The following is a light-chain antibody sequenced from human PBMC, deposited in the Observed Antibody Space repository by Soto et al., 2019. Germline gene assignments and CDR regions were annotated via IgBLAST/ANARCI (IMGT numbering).Light chain of an antibody. CDR2: AAS. CDR3: QQLNSYLAIT. CDR1: QGISSY. Sequence: IQLTQSPSSLSESLADRVTITCRASQGISSYLAWYQQKPGKAPKLLIYAASTLQSGVPSRFSGSGSGTDFTPTISSLQPEDFATYYCQQLNSYLAITFGQGTRLEIK. V-gene: IGKV1-9*01. J-gene: IGKJ5*01.